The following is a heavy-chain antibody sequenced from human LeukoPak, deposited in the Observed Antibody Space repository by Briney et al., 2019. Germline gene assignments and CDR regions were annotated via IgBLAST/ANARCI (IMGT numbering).Heavy chain of an antibody. CDR2: TYYRSRWYN. Sequence: SQTLSLTCAISGDSVSSNSAAWNWIRQSPSRGLEWRVRTYYRSRWYNEYALSVKSRISINPDTSKNQFSLQLNSVTPEDTAVYYCARVTEKQYLPFDSWGQGTLVTVSS. CDR3: ARVTEKQYLPFDS. V-gene: IGHV6-1*01. J-gene: IGHJ4*02. CDR1: GDSVSSNSAA. D-gene: IGHD6-19*01.